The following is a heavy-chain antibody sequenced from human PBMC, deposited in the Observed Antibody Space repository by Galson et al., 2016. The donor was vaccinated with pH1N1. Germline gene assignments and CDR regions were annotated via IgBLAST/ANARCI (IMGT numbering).Heavy chain of an antibody. CDR2: INVGNGNT. CDR3: TRGAAKADPHGRLFEH. D-gene: IGHD6-25*01. V-gene: IGHV1-3*01. J-gene: IGHJ4*02. CDR1: GYTFTIYA. Sequence: SGYTFTIYAIHWVRQAPGQSLEWMGWINVGNGNTKYSQKFQDRVTITRDTSATTAYMELSRLSSDDTAVYYCTRGAAKADPHGRLFEHWGQGTLVTVSA.